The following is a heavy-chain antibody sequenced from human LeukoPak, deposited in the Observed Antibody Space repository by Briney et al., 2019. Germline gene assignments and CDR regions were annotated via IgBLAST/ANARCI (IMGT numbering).Heavy chain of an antibody. J-gene: IGHJ4*02. Sequence: SETLSLTCAVYGGSFSGYYWSWIRQPPGKGLEWIGEINHSGSTNYNPSLTSRVTISVDTSKNQFSLKLSSVTAADTAVYYCAREGDTTMVRGVITYTYWGQGTLVTVSS. V-gene: IGHV4-34*01. D-gene: IGHD3-10*01. CDR3: AREGDTTMVRGVITYTY. CDR1: GGSFSGYY. CDR2: INHSGST.